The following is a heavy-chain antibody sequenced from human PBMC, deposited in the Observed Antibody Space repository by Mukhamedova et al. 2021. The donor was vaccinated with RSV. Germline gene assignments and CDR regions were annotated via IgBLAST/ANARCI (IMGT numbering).Heavy chain of an antibody. V-gene: IGHV1-69*01. D-gene: IGHD5-18*01. J-gene: IGHJ4*02. Sequence: QKFQGRVTITADESTSTAYMELSSLRSEDTAVYYCVVGGYSYEHFDYWGQGTLVTVSS. CDR3: VVGGYSYEHFDY.